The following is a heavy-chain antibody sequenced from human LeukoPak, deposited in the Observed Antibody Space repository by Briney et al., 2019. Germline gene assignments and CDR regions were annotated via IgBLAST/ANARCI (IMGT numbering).Heavy chain of an antibody. Sequence: SETLSLTCTVSGASVSSASYWTWIRQPPGKGVEWIAHIYNGVNTNYNPSLKSQVTISVDTSKNQFSLRLNSVTAADTAVYYCASSRAFNSGAFDPWGQGSLVTVSS. D-gene: IGHD1-26*01. V-gene: IGHV4-61*01. CDR2: IYNGVNT. CDR3: ASSRAFNSGAFDP. J-gene: IGHJ5*02. CDR1: GASVSSASY.